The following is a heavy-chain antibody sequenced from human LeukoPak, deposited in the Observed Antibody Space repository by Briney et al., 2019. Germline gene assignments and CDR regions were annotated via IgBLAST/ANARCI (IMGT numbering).Heavy chain of an antibody. Sequence: SETLSLTCAVYGGSFSGYYWTWIRQPPGKGLEWIGEINHSGSTSYNPSLMSRVTISVDTSKNQSPLELTSVTAADTAVYYCARGTYSSRCGLWGQGTPVTASS. CDR2: INHSGST. J-gene: IGHJ1*01. CDR1: GGSFSGYY. V-gene: IGHV4-34*01. D-gene: IGHD6-13*01. CDR3: ARGTYSSRCGL.